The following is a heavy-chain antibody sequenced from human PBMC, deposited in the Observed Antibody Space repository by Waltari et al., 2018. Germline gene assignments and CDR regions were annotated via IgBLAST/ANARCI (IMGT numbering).Heavy chain of an antibody. CDR3: ARGVRYPHYYYYYYMDV. J-gene: IGHJ6*03. Sequence: QVQLVQSGAEVKKPGASVKVSCKASGYTFTSYDINWVRQATGQGLEWMGWMNPNSGNTGYAQKLQGRVTITRNTSISTAYMELSSLRSEDTAVYYCARGVRYPHYYYYYYMDVWGKGTTVTVSS. V-gene: IGHV1-8*03. CDR2: MNPNSGNT. D-gene: IGHD1-1*01. CDR1: GYTFTSYD.